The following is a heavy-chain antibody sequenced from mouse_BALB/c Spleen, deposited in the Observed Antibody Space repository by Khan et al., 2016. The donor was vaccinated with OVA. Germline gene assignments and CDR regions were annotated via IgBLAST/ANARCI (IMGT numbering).Heavy chain of an antibody. Sequence: EVQLQQSGPELVKPGASVKMSCKASGYTFTSYVMHWVKQKPGQGLEWIGYINPYSDDTKYNEKFKGKATLTSGKSSSTAYMELSSLTSEDSAVYYCARSTYYGNPYAMDYWGQGTSVTVSS. CDR3: ARSTYYGNPYAMDY. J-gene: IGHJ4*01. D-gene: IGHD2-10*01. CDR1: GYTFTSYV. CDR2: INPYSDDT. V-gene: IGHV1S136*01.